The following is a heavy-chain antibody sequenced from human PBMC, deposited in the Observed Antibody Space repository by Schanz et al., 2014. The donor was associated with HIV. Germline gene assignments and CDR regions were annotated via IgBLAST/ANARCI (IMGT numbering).Heavy chain of an antibody. CDR2: IIPIFGTA. D-gene: IGHD6-13*01. J-gene: IGHJ3*02. Sequence: QVQLVQSGAEVKKPGASVKVSCKASGYTFTTYYMHWVRQAPGQGLEWMGGIIPIFGTANYAQKFQGRVTMTRDTSISTAYMEVRSLRSDDTALYFCARDLVDSSTWYDAFDIWGQGTKVTVSS. CDR3: ARDLVDSSTWYDAFDI. CDR1: GYTFTTYY. V-gene: IGHV1-2*02.